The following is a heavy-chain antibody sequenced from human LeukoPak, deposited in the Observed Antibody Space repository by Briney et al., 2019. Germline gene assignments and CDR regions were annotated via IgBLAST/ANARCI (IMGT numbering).Heavy chain of an antibody. CDR1: GFTFSSYS. CDR3: ARVLLWFGEFYFDY. V-gene: IGHV3-7*04. Sequence: GGSLRLSCAASGFTFSSYSMNWVRQAPGKGLEWVANIKQDGSEKYYVDSVKGRFTISRDNAKNSLYLQMDSLRAEDTAVYYCARVLLWFGEFYFDYWGQGTLVTVSS. J-gene: IGHJ4*02. D-gene: IGHD3-10*01. CDR2: IKQDGSEK.